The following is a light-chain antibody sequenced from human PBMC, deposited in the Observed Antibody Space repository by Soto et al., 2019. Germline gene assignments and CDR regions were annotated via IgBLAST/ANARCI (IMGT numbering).Light chain of an antibody. CDR3: QHYGTTVYT. J-gene: IGKJ2*01. V-gene: IGKV3-20*01. CDR2: AAF. CDR1: QSVGSNY. Sequence: DIVLTQSPGTLSLSPGERATLSCRASQSVGSNYLAWYQQKPGQAPRLLIYAAFSRATDIPDRFSGSGSGTDFTLTITRLELEDFAVYYCQHYGTTVYTFGQGTKLEIK.